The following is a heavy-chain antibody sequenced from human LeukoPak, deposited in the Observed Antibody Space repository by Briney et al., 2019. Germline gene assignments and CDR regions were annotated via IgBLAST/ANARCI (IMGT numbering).Heavy chain of an antibody. CDR3: AKVGAREWFGELLVFDY. CDR2: ISSSSSTI. J-gene: IGHJ4*02. Sequence: GGSLRLSCAASGFTFSSYSMNWVRQAPGKGLEWVSYISSSSSTIYYADSVKGRFTISRDNAKNSLYLQMNSLRAEDTAVYYCAKVGAREWFGELLVFDYWGQGTLVTVSS. V-gene: IGHV3-48*01. D-gene: IGHD3-10*01. CDR1: GFTFSSYS.